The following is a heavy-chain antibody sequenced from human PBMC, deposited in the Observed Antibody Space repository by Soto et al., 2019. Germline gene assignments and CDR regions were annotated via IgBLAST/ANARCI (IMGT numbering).Heavy chain of an antibody. J-gene: IGHJ5*01. D-gene: IGHD6-19*01. CDR2: INHSRST. V-gene: IGHV4-34*01. CDR3: ARESYSSGWYGGWFDS. CDR1: GASFSGYY. Sequence: SETLSLTCAVYGASFSGYYWSWIRQPPGKGLECIGEINHSRSTNYNPSLKSRLTISVDTSKNQFSLKLSSVTAADTAVYNCARESYSSGWYGGWFDSWGQGTLVTVSS.